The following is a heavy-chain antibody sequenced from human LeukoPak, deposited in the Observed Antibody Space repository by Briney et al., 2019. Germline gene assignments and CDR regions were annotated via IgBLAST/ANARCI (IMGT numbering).Heavy chain of an antibody. D-gene: IGHD4-17*01. J-gene: IGHJ1*01. Sequence: PSETLSLTCTVSGGSISSSSYYWGWIRQPPGKGLEWIGSIYYSGSTYYNPSLKSRVTISVDTSKNQFSLKLSSVTAADTAVYYCARFSRGVTTFNFQHWGQGTLVTVSS. CDR1: GGSISSSSYY. CDR2: IYYSGST. V-gene: IGHV4-39*07. CDR3: ARFSRGVTTFNFQH.